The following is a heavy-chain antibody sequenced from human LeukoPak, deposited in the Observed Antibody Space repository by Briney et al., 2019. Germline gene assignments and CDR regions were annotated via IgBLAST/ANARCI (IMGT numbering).Heavy chain of an antibody. D-gene: IGHD1-26*01. CDR3: AKDHTSGATRPKPFDY. Sequence: PGGSLRLSCAASGFTFSSYAMSWVRQAPGKGLEWVSAISGSGGSTYYADSMKGRFTISRDNSKNTLYLQMNSLRAEDTAVYYCAKDHTSGATRPKPFDYWGQGTLVTVSS. CDR1: GFTFSSYA. J-gene: IGHJ4*02. V-gene: IGHV3-23*01. CDR2: ISGSGGST.